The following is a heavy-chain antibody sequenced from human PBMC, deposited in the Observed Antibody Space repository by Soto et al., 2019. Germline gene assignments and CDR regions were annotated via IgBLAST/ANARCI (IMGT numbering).Heavy chain of an antibody. CDR3: ARSLRGYSGYSGY. V-gene: IGHV3-11*05. CDR1: XXTFSDYY. Sequence: QVQLVESGGGLVKPGXCLRLXCAASXXTFSDYYMSWIRQAPGKGLEWVSYISSSGSDTNYADSVKGRFTVSRDNAKNSLYLQMNSLRAEDTAVYYCARSLRGYSGYSGYWXQGTLVTVSS. CDR2: ISSSGSDT. J-gene: IGHJ4*02. D-gene: IGHD5-12*01.